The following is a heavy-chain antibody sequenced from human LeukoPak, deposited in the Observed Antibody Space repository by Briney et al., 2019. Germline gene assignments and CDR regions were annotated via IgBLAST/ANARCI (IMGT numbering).Heavy chain of an antibody. D-gene: IGHD4-23*01. CDR1: EATFSSYA. J-gene: IGHJ6*01. V-gene: IGHV1-69*04. CDR2: IIPILGIA. CDR3: ARATVVTPRSHYYYYYGMDV. Sequence: ASVKVSCKASEATFSSYAISWVRQAPGQRLEWMGRIIPILGIANYAQKFQGRVTITADKSTRTAYMELSSLRSEDTAVYYCARATVVTPRSHYYYYYGMDVWGQGTTVTVSS.